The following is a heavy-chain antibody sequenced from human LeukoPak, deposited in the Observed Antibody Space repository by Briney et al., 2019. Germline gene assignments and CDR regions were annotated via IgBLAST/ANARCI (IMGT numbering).Heavy chain of an antibody. CDR1: GGSFSGYY. J-gene: IGHJ4*02. Sequence: SETLSLTCAVYGGSFSGYYWSWIRQPPGKGLEWIGEINHSGSTNYNPSLKSRVTISVDTSKNQFSLKLSSVTAADTAVYYCARRPGTILDSWGPGTLVTVSS. V-gene: IGHV4-34*01. CDR3: ARRPGTILDS. D-gene: IGHD3-3*01. CDR2: INHSGST.